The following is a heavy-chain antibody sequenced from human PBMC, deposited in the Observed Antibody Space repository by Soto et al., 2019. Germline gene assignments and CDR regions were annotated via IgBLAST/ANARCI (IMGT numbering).Heavy chain of an antibody. CDR3: VRWNGFGDH. D-gene: IGHD1-1*01. Sequence: EVQLLDSGGGLVQPGGSLRLSCAVSGFTLSDYGVTWVRQAPGKGLEWVSGFSGGGGGTFYADSVKGRFTICRDDSKNTAYLQMNGLGVEDTAVYYCVRWNGFGDHWGQGTLVTVSS. CDR2: FSGGGGGT. J-gene: IGHJ4*02. CDR1: GFTLSDYG. V-gene: IGHV3-23*01.